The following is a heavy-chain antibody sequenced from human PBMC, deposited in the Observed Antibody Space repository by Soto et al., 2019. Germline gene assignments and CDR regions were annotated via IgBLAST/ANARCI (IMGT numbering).Heavy chain of an antibody. CDR3: ARGCSGGSCYPPYYYYYGMDV. CDR2: IWYDGSNK. J-gene: IGHJ6*02. V-gene: IGHV3-33*01. CDR1: GFTFSSYG. D-gene: IGHD2-15*01. Sequence: GGSLRLSCAASGFTFSSYGMHWVRQAPGKGLEWVAVIWYDGSNKYYADSVKGRFTISRDNSKNTLYLQMNSLRAEDTAVYYCARGCSGGSCYPPYYYYYGMDVWGQGTTVTVSS.